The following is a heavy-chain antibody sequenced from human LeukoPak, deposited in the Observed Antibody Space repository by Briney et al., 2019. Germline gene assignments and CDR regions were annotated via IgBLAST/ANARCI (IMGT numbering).Heavy chain of an antibody. Sequence: SGGSLRLSCAASGFTFSDYYMSWIRQAPGKGLEWVSYISSSGSTIYYADSVKGRFTISRDNAKNSLYLQMNSLRAEDTAVYYCARYYYGSSYYYYGMDVWGQGTTVTVSS. CDR2: ISSSGSTI. D-gene: IGHD3-10*01. J-gene: IGHJ6*02. V-gene: IGHV3-11*01. CDR1: GFTFSDYY. CDR3: ARYYYGSSYYYYGMDV.